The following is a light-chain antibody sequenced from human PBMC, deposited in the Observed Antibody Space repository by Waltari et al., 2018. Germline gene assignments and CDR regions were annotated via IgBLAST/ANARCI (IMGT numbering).Light chain of an antibody. CDR2: WAS. CDR3: QQYYSTPPT. J-gene: IGKJ4*01. Sequence: DIVMTQSPDSLAVSLGERATINCKSSQSVLYSSNNKNYLAWYQQKPGQPPKLLIYWASTRESGVRDRFSGSGSGRDFTLTISSLQAEDVAVYYCQQYYSTPPTFGGGTKVEIK. V-gene: IGKV4-1*01. CDR1: QSVLYSSNNKNY.